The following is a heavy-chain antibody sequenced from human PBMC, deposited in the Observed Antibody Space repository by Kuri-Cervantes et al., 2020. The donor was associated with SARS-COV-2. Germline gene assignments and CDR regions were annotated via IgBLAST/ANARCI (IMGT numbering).Heavy chain of an antibody. CDR3: ARDGRVYYDFWSGYPPEVHYYYMDV. V-gene: IGHV1-69*05. J-gene: IGHJ6*03. CDR1: GGTFHSNA. Sequence: SVKVSCKASGGTFHSNAITWVRQAPGQGLEWMGGFSPVLDTPHYAQKFQGRVTITTDESTTTAFMELSSLKSEDTAVYYCARDGRVYYDFWSGYPPEVHYYYMDVWGKGTTVTVSS. D-gene: IGHD3-3*01. CDR2: FSPVLDTP.